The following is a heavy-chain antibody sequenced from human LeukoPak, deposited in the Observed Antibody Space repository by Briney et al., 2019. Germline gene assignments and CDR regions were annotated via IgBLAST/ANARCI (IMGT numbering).Heavy chain of an antibody. CDR3: ARTNSGSYPRYYYYGMDV. V-gene: IGHV4-59*08. Sequence: SETLSLTCTVSGGSISGYYWSWIRQPPGKGLEWIGYIYYSGSTNYNPSLKSRVTISVDTSKNQFSLKLSSVTAADTAVYYCARTNSGSYPRYYYYGMDVWGQGTTVTVSS. J-gene: IGHJ6*02. CDR1: GGSISGYY. CDR2: IYYSGST. D-gene: IGHD1-26*01.